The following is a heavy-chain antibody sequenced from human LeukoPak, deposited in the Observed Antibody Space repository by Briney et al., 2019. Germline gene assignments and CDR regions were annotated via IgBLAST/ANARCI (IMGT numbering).Heavy chain of an antibody. V-gene: IGHV1-18*04. D-gene: IGHD2-15*01. CDR2: ISAYNGNT. CDR1: GYTFTSYG. J-gene: IGHJ5*02. Sequence: GSSVKVSCKASGYTFTSYGISWVRQAPGQGLEWMGWISAYNGNTNYAQKLQGRVTMTTDTSTSTAYMELRSLRSDDPAVYYCARDGDCSGGSCYSTGWFDPWGQGTLVTVSS. CDR3: ARDGDCSGGSCYSTGWFDP.